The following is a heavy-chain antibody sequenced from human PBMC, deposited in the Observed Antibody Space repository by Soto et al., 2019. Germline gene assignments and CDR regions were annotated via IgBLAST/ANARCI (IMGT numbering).Heavy chain of an antibody. CDR3: ARGSVTTSDY. CDR2: INHGGST. D-gene: IGHD4-17*01. J-gene: IGHJ4*02. Sequence: QVQLQQWGAGLLEPSETLSLTCAVYGGSFSDYYWSWIRQPPGKGLEWIGEINHGGSTNYNPSLNTRVTISVDTSKNQFSLQLSAVTAADTAVYYCARGSVTTSDYWGQGTLVTVSS. V-gene: IGHV4-34*01. CDR1: GGSFSDYY.